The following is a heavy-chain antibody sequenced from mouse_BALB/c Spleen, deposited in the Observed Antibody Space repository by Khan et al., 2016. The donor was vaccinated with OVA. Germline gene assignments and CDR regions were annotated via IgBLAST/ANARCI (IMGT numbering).Heavy chain of an antibody. Sequence: EVQLQESGPGLVKPSQSLSLTCTVTGYSITSDYAWNWIRQFPGNNLEWMGYISYSGNTKYNPSLKSRLSITRDTSKNQFFLQLNSVTIEDTATYYCARSKGGDFDYWGQGTTLTVSS. CDR1: GYSITSDYA. CDR3: ARSKGGDFDY. J-gene: IGHJ2*01. V-gene: IGHV3-2*02. CDR2: ISYSGNT. D-gene: IGHD2-5*01.